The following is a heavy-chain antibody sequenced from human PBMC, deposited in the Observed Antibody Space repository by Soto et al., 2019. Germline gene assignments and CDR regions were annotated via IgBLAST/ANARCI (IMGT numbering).Heavy chain of an antibody. J-gene: IGHJ4*02. D-gene: IGHD6-6*01. V-gene: IGHV4-30-4*01. CDR2: ICYTGST. CDR3: ATGAYTSSSSYFDF. CDR1: GVSVNSGDFC. Sequence: SESLSLTCTVSGVSVNSGDFCWGWMRQPPGKGLEWVGYICYTGSTYYNPSLESRVTISADTSKNQFSLNLSSVTAADTAMYYCATGAYTSSSSYFDFWAQGTLVTVSS.